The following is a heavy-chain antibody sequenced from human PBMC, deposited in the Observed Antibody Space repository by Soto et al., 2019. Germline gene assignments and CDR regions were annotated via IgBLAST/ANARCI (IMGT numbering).Heavy chain of an antibody. CDR2: INSDGSST. CDR3: ASPDLVYGDFPAPDYYYYGMDV. CDR1: GFTFSSYW. V-gene: IGHV3-74*01. J-gene: IGHJ6*02. Sequence: EVQLVESGGGLVQPGGSLRLSCAASGFTFSSYWMHWVRQAPGKGLVWVSRINSDGSSTSYADSVKGRFTISRDNAKNTLYLQMNSLRAEDTAVYYCASPDLVYGDFPAPDYYYYGMDVWGQGTTVTVSS. D-gene: IGHD4-17*01.